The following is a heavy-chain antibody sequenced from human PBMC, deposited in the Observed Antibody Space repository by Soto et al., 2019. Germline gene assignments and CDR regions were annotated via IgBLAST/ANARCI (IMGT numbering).Heavy chain of an antibody. V-gene: IGHV4-39*07. CDR2: INHSVST. CDR1: GGSISSSSYY. J-gene: IGHJ6*03. Sequence: SETXSLTCTVSGGSISSSSYYWGWIRQPTGKGLEWIGEINHSVSTNYNPSLKSRVTISKDTSENQFSLTLSSVTAADTAVYYCARVYGYFYYYYMDIWGKGTTVTVSS. CDR3: ARVYGYFYYYYMDI. D-gene: IGHD3-16*01.